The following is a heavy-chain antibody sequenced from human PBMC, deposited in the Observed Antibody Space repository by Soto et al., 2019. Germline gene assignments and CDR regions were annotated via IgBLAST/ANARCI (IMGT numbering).Heavy chain of an antibody. CDR1: GGSTSSGDYW. V-gene: IGHV4-30-4*01. J-gene: IGHJ4*02. CDR3: ASEGID. D-gene: IGHD3-10*01. CDR2: IYYSGST. Sequence: SETLSLTCTVSGGSTSSGDYWWGWIRHPAGKGLEWIGDIYYSGSTYYNPSLKSRVTISVDTSKNQFSLKLSSVTAADTAVYCCASEGIDWGQGTLVTVSS.